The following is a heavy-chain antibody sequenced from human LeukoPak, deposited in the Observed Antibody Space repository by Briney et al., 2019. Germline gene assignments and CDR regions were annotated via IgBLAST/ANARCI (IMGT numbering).Heavy chain of an antibody. J-gene: IGHJ6*03. CDR1: GFTFSSYG. CDR3: AKDRGYCSSTSCFGEEDYYHFMDV. V-gene: IGHV3-30*18. CDR2: ISYDGSNN. Sequence: GGSLRLSCAASGFTFSSYGMHWVRQAPGKGLEWVAVISYDGSNNYYADSVKGRFTISRDNSKNTLYLQMNSLRAEDTAVYYCAKDRGYCSSTSCFGEEDYYHFMDVWGKGTTVTISS. D-gene: IGHD2-2*03.